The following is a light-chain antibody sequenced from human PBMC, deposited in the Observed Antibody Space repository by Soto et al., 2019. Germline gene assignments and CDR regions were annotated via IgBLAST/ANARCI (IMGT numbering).Light chain of an antibody. Sequence: DIPMTQSPSSLSASVGDRVNITCRASQRISSYVNWYQHKSGNAPKLLLHVASNIKTGVPSRFSGSESGTEFTLTISSLQPEDFATYYCQQSYSTPFNFGGGTKVEVK. J-gene: IGKJ4*01. CDR1: QRISSY. CDR2: VAS. CDR3: QQSYSTPFN. V-gene: IGKV1-39*01.